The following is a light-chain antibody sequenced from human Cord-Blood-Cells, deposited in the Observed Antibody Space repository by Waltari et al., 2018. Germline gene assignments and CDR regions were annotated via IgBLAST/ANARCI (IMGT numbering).Light chain of an antibody. V-gene: IGKV1-27*01. CDR1: QGISNY. CDR3: KKYNSAPRP. J-gene: IGKJ1*01. Sequence: DIQMTQSPSSLSASVGDRVTITCRASQGISNYLACYQHKPGKVTKLLIYASSTLQSGVQSRVSGSGCGTDFTLTISSLQPEDVATYYCKKYNSAPRPFGQGTKVEIK. CDR2: ASS.